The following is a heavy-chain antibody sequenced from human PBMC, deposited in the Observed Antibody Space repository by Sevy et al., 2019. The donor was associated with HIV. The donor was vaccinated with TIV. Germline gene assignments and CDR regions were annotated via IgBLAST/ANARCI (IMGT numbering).Heavy chain of an antibody. Sequence: ASVKVSCKASGYTFTSYGISWVRQAPGQGLEWMGWISAYNGNTNYAQKLQGRVTMTTVTSTSTAYMELRSLRSDDTAVYYCARVYYWLRLYYFDYWGQGTLVTVSS. V-gene: IGHV1-18*01. CDR1: GYTFTSYG. CDR2: ISAYNGNT. CDR3: ARVYYWLRLYYFDY. J-gene: IGHJ4*02. D-gene: IGHD5-12*01.